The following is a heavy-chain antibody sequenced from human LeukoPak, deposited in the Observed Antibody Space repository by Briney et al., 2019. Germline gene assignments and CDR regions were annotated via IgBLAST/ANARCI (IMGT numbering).Heavy chain of an antibody. D-gene: IGHD3-10*01. J-gene: IGHJ4*02. Sequence: GGSLRLSCAASGFTFSNYAMHWIRQAAGKGLGWVAVISYDGTNKYYADSVKGRFTISRDNSKNTMYLQMNSLRAEDTAIYYCAKRPIFGELLYYFDYWGQGTLVTVSS. CDR2: ISYDGTNK. V-gene: IGHV3-30-3*02. CDR1: GFTFSNYA. CDR3: AKRPIFGELLYYFDY.